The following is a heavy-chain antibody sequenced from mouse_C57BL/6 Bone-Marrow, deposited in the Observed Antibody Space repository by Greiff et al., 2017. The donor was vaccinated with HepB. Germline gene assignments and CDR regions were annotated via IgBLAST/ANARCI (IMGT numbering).Heavy chain of an antibody. CDR1: GYTFTSYG. Sequence: VQLVESGAELARPGASVKLSCKASGYTFTSYGISWVKQRPGQGLEWIGEIYPRSGNTYYNEKFKGKATLTADKSSSTAYMELRSLTSEDSAVYFCARGLRRRGYWGQGTTLTVSS. J-gene: IGHJ2*01. CDR3: ARGLRRRGY. D-gene: IGHD2-2*01. CDR2: IYPRSGNT. V-gene: IGHV1-81*01.